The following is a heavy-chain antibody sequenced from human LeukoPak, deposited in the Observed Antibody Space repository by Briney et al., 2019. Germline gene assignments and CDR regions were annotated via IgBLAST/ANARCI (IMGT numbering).Heavy chain of an antibody. D-gene: IGHD2-21*02. J-gene: IGHJ5*02. Sequence: PGGSLRLSCAASGFTFSSYAMSWVRQAPGKGLEWVSAISGSGGSTYYADSVKGRFTISRDNSKNTLYLQMNSLRAEDTAVYYCAKDSLAYCGGDCYGSPSSSDPWGQGTLVTVSS. CDR3: AKDSLAYCGGDCYGSPSSSDP. CDR2: ISGSGGST. CDR1: GFTFSSYA. V-gene: IGHV3-23*01.